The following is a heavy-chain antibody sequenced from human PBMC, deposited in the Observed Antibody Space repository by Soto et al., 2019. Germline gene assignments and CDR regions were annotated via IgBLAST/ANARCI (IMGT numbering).Heavy chain of an antibody. D-gene: IGHD3-16*01. J-gene: IGHJ6*02. CDR1: GGTFSNYA. V-gene: IGHV1-69*13. Sequence: SVKVSCKASGGTFSNYAITWVRQAPGQGLEWMGGIIPIFGTANYAQKFQGRVTITADESTSTAYMELSSLRSEDTAVYYCALVDNYVTPTPQDVCGQGTTVTVSS. CDR2: IIPIFGTA. CDR3: ALVDNYVTPTPQDV.